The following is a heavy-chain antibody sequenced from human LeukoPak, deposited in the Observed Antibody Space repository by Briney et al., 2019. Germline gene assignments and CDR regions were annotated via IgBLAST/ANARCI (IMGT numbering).Heavy chain of an antibody. CDR2: ISAYNGNT. Sequence: ASVKVSCKDPGYTFTRYGICCVRPAPGQGRGWMGWISAYNGNTNYAQQLQGRVTMTTDTSTSPAYMELRSLRSDDTAVYYCARRMVDAFDIWGQGTMVTVSS. CDR1: GYTFTRYG. V-gene: IGHV1-18*01. D-gene: IGHD2-15*01. CDR3: ARRMVDAFDI. J-gene: IGHJ3*02.